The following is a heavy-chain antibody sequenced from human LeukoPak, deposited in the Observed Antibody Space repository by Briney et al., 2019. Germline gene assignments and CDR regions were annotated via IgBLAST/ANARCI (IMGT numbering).Heavy chain of an antibody. CDR2: INHSGST. CDR3: ARSGYCSSTSCYTGWFDP. J-gene: IGHJ5*02. CDR1: GGSFSGYY. V-gene: IGHV4-34*01. Sequence: SETLSLTCAVYGGSFSGYYWSWIRQPPEKGLEWIGEINHSGSTNYNPSLKSRVTISVDTSKNQFSLKLSSVTAADTAVYYCARSGYCSSTSCYTGWFDPWGQGTLVTVSS. D-gene: IGHD2-2*02.